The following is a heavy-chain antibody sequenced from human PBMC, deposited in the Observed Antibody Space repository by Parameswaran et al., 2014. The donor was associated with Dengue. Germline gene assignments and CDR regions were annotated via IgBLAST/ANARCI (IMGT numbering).Heavy chain of an antibody. Sequence: VRQMPGKGLEWMGRIDPSDSYTNYSPSFQGHVTISADKSISTAYLQWSSLKASDTAMYYCARSMGLITGTRINYYYYGMDVWGQGTTVTVSS. V-gene: IGHV5-10-1*01. J-gene: IGHJ6*02. CDR3: ARSMGLITGTRINYYYYGMDV. D-gene: IGHD1-20*01. CDR2: IDPSDSYT.